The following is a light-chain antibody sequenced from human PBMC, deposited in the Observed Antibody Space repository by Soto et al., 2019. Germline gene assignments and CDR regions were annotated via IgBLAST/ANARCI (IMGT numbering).Light chain of an antibody. CDR1: QGVSRN. CDR3: QHYNNLPLT. Sequence: EIVLTQSPATLSVSPGERATLSCRASQGVSRNLAWYQQKPGQAPRLLIYGASSRAPGIPARFSGSGSGTEFTLTISSLQSEDFAVYYCQHYNNLPLTFGGGAKVEIK. V-gene: IGKV3-15*01. CDR2: GAS. J-gene: IGKJ4*01.